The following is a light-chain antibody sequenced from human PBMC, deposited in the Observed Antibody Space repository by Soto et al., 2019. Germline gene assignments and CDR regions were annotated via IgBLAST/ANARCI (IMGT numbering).Light chain of an antibody. CDR2: KAS. Sequence: DIQMTQSPSTLSASVGDRVTITCRASQSISSWLAWYQLKPGKAPKLLIYKASSLPSGVPSRFSGSGSGTEFTLPISSLQPDDFATYYCQQYHSYSYTFGQGNKLEIK. V-gene: IGKV1-5*03. CDR3: QQYHSYSYT. J-gene: IGKJ2*01. CDR1: QSISSW.